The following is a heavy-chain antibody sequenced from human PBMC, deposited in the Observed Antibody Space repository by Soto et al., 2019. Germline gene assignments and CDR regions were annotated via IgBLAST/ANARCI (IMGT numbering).Heavy chain of an antibody. J-gene: IGHJ3*02. V-gene: IGHV3-23*01. D-gene: IGHD1-26*01. Sequence: HPGGSLRLSCAASGFTFSSYAMSWVRQAPGKGLEWVSAISGSGGSTYYADSVKGRFTISRDNSKNTLYLQMNSLRAEDTAVYYCAKDLVVGATSAPDAFDIWGQGTMVTVSS. CDR3: AKDLVVGATSAPDAFDI. CDR2: ISGSGGST. CDR1: GFTFSSYA.